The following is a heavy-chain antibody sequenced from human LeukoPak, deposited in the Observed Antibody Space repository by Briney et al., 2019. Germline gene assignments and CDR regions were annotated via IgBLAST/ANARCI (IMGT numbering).Heavy chain of an antibody. CDR3: ASTLHSGSYPDY. Sequence: ASVKVSCKASGYTFTDHYMHWVRQAPGQGLEWMGWINPNSDGINNYAHKFQGRVTMTRDTSISTAYMELSRLRSDDTAVYYRASTLHSGSYPDYWGQGTLVTVSS. CDR2: INPNSDGI. J-gene: IGHJ4*02. D-gene: IGHD1-26*01. CDR1: GYTFTDHY. V-gene: IGHV1-2*07.